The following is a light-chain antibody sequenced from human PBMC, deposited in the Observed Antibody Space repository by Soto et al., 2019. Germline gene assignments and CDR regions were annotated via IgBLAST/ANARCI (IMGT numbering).Light chain of an antibody. CDR3: QQYYSYPLT. Sequence: IRMTQSPSSLSASTGDRVNITCRASQGISSYLAWYQQKPGKAPKLLIYAASTLQSGVPSRFSGSGAGTDFTLTISCLQSEDFANYYGQQYYSYPLTFGGGTKVEIK. CDR1: QGISSY. V-gene: IGKV1-8*01. CDR2: AAS. J-gene: IGKJ4*01.